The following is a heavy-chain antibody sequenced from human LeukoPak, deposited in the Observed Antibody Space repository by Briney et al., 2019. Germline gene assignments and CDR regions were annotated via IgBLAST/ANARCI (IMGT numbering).Heavy chain of an antibody. D-gene: IGHD4-17*01. J-gene: IGHJ3*02. Sequence: GGSLRLSCAASGFTFSAYAVIWVRQAPGKGLEWVSAISASGDYTHYADSVKGRFDISRDNSKNTVYLQISSLRAEGAALYYCAKDPNGDYVGAFDSWGQGTTVIVSS. V-gene: IGHV3-23*01. CDR2: ISASGDYT. CDR1: GFTFSAYA. CDR3: AKDPNGDYVGAFDS.